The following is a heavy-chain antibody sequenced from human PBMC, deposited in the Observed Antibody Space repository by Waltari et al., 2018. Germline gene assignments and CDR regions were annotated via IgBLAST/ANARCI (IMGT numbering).Heavy chain of an antibody. D-gene: IGHD6-25*01. CDR1: GGSLRSTKW. J-gene: IGHJ4*02. Sequence: QVQLQESGPGLVKPSGTLSLTCAVSGGSLRSTKWWSWVRQPPGRGLEWIGEIYHNGSTSYNPSLGRRVTVSVEKSKNQCSLKVTSVTAADTAVYYCARDAIRAALDHWGPGILVTVSS. CDR3: ARDAIRAALDH. V-gene: IGHV4-4*02. CDR2: IYHNGST.